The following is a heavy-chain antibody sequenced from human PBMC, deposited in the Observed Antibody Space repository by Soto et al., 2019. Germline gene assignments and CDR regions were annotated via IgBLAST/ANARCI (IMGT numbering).Heavy chain of an antibody. Sequence: QVQLQESGPGLVKPSGTLSLTCAVSGGSISSSNWWSWVRQPPGKGLEWIGEIYHGGSTNYNPSLKSRVTISVDKSKNQFSLKLCSVTAADTAVYYCARSRGYYDSSGYSYYWGQGTLVTVSS. J-gene: IGHJ4*02. CDR2: IYHGGST. CDR3: ARSRGYYDSSGYSYY. V-gene: IGHV4-4*02. CDR1: GGSISSSNW. D-gene: IGHD3-22*01.